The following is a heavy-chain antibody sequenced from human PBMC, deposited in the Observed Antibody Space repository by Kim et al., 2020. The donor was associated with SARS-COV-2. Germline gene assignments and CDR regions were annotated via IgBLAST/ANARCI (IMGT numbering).Heavy chain of an antibody. CDR3: ARGIVGATTGYGMDV. V-gene: IGHV4-39*01. CDR2: IYYSGST. CDR1: GGSISSSSYY. D-gene: IGHD1-26*01. Sequence: SETLSLTCTVSGGSISSSSYYWGWIRQPPGKGLEWIGSIYYSGSTYYNPSLKSRVTISVDTSKNQFSLKLSSVTAADTAVYYCARGIVGATTGYGMDVWGQVTTVTVSS. J-gene: IGHJ6*02.